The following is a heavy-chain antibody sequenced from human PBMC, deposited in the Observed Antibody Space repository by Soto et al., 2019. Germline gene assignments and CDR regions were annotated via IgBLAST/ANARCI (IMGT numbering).Heavy chain of an antibody. CDR2: IYYSGFT. CDR1: GGSITSGGYY. J-gene: IGHJ4*02. CDR3: AALIVVVMYPDY. Sequence: SETLSLTCTFSGGSITSGGYYLSWIRQHPGKGLEWIGYIYYSGFTYYNPSLKSRVTISVDTSKNQFSLKLSSVTAADTAVYYCAALIVVVMYPDYWGQGTLVTVSS. D-gene: IGHD3-22*01. V-gene: IGHV4-31*03.